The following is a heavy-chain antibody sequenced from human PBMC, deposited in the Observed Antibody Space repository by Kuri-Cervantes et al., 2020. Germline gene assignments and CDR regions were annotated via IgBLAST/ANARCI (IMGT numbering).Heavy chain of an antibody. CDR2: IYHSGST. J-gene: IGHJ3*02. CDR1: GYSISSGYY. CDR3: ARGIPVDAFDT. V-gene: IGHV4-38-2*01. Sequence: SETLSLTCAVSGYSISSGYYWGWIRQPPGKGLEWIGSIYHSGSTNYNPSLKSRVTISVDTSKNQFSLKLSSVTAADTAVYYCARGIPVDAFDTWGQGTMVTDSS.